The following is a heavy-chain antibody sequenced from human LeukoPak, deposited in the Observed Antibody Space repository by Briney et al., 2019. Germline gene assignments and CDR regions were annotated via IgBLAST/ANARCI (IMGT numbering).Heavy chain of an antibody. V-gene: IGHV4-38-2*02. CDR1: GYSISSGYY. CDR2: IYHSGST. CDR3: ARDLVCNAGELSP. J-gene: IGHJ5*02. D-gene: IGHD3-16*02. Sequence: SETLSLTCTVSGYSISSGYYWGWIRQPPGKGLEWIGEIYHSGSTNYNPSLKSRVTISVDKSKNQFSLKLSSVTAADTAVYYCARDLVCNAGELSPWGQGTLVTVSS.